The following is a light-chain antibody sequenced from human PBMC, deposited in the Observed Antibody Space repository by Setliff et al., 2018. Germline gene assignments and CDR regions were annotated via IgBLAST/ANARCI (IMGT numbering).Light chain of an antibody. J-gene: IGLJ1*01. CDR2: EVN. CDR3: CSYAGRGTGV. Sequence: ALAQPASVSGSPGQSITISCTGTSSDVGAYNLVAWYQHHPGKVPKLMIYEVNKRPSGVSTRFSGSKSGNTASLTISGLQAEDEADHYCCSYAGRGTGVFGTGTKVT. CDR1: SSDVGAYNL. V-gene: IGLV2-23*02.